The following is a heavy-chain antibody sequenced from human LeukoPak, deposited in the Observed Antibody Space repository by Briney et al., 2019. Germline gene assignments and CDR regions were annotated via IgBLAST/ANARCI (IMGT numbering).Heavy chain of an antibody. J-gene: IGHJ4*02. D-gene: IGHD3-10*01. CDR3: ARPTGSGSLEFDY. V-gene: IGHV5-51*01. CDR1: GYSFPTYW. Sequence: GESLKISCTGSGYSFPTYWIGWVRQMPGKGLEWMGIIYPGDSGTRYSPSFQGQVTISADKSITTAYLQWSSLKASDTATYYCARPTGSGSLEFDYWGQGTLVTVSS. CDR2: IYPGDSGT.